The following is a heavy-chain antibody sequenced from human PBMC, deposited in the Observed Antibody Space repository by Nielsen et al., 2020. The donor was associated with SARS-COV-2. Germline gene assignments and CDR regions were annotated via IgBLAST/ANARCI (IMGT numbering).Heavy chain of an antibody. CDR1: GYTFTSYY. CDR3: ARGAQQWLADY. D-gene: IGHD6-19*01. J-gene: IGHJ4*02. V-gene: IGHV1-2*02. Sequence: ASVKVSCKATGYTFTSYYIHWVRQAPGQGLEWMGWFNPGSGGTKYAQKFQGRVTTTRDMSVNTAYMELSGLTPDDTAVYYCARGAQQWLADYWGQGTLVTVSS. CDR2: FNPGSGGT.